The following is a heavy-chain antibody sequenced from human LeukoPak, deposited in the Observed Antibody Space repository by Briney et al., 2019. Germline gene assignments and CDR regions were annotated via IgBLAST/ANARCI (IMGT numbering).Heavy chain of an antibody. V-gene: IGHV6-1*01. CDR2: TYYRSKLYN. Sequence: AAWNXIXQSPSRGLEWLGRTYYRSKLYNDYAVSVKSRITINPDTSKNQFSLQLNSVTPEDTAVYYCARDSGYYYDSSGYYYPYYYYYGMDVWGQGTTVTVSS. CDR1: AA. J-gene: IGHJ6*02. CDR3: ARDSGYYYDSSGYYYPYYYYYGMDV. D-gene: IGHD3-22*01.